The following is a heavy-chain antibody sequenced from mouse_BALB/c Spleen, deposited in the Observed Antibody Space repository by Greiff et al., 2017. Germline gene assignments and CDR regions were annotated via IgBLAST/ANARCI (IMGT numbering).Heavy chain of an antibody. V-gene: IGHV5-6*01. CDR3: ARQGYRYDAMDY. J-gene: IGHJ4*01. CDR1: GFTFSSYG. D-gene: IGHD2-14*01. Sequence: EVHLVESGGDLVKPGGSLKLSCAASGFTFSSYGMSWVRQTPDKRLEWVATISSGGSYTYYPDSVKGRFTISRDNAKNTLYLQMSSLKSEDTAMYYCARQGYRYDAMDYWGQGTSVTVSS. CDR2: ISSGGSYT.